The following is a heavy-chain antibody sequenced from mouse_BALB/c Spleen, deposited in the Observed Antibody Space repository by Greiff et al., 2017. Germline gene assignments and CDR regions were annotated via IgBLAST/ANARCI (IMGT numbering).Heavy chain of an antibody. CDR2: ISSGSSTI. CDR1: GFTFSSFG. J-gene: IGHJ4*01. CDR3: ARARNGYYDAMDY. Sequence: EVKLVESGGGLVQPGGSRKLSCAASGFTFSSFGMHWVRQAPEKGLEWVAYISSGSSTIYYADTVKGRFTISRDNPKNTLFLQMTSLRSEDTAMYYCARARNGYYDAMDYWGQGTSVTVSS. V-gene: IGHV5-17*02. D-gene: IGHD2-2*01.